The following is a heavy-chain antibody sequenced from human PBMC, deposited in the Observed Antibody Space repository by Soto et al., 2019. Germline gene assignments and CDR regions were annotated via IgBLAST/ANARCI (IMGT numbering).Heavy chain of an antibody. V-gene: IGHV3-7*05. CDR1: GFTFSSYW. CDR2: IKQDGSEK. J-gene: IGHJ6*02. CDR3: ARDVVLTGVTPYYYYGMDV. Sequence: EVQLVESGGGLVQPGGSLRLSCAASGFTFSSYWMSWVRQAPGKGLEWVANIKQDGSEKYYVDSVKGRFTISRDNAKNSLYLQMNSLRAEDTAVYYCARDVVLTGVTPYYYYGMDVWGQGTTLTVSS. D-gene: IGHD3-9*01.